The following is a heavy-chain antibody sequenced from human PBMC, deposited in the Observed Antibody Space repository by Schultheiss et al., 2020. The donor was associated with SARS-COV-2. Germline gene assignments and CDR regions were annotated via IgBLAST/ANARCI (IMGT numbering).Heavy chain of an antibody. CDR1: GYTFTSYG. V-gene: IGHV1-2*02. D-gene: IGHD3-10*01. J-gene: IGHJ3*02. CDR3: ARGSLGAYGSGSYPYDAFDI. Sequence: ASVKVSCKASGYTFTSYGISWVRQAPGQGLEWMGWINPNSGGTNYAQKFQGRVTMTRDTSISTAYMELSRLRSEDTAVYYCARGSLGAYGSGSYPYDAFDIWGQGTMVTVSS. CDR2: INPNSGGT.